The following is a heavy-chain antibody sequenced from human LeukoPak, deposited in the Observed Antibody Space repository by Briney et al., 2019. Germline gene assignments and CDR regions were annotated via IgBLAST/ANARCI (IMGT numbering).Heavy chain of an antibody. CDR2: INHSGST. J-gene: IGHJ4*02. CDR3: ARGRREYSGYDSKNPIYFDY. Sequence: SETLSLTCAVYGGSFSGYYWSWIRQPPGKGLEWIGEINHSGSTNYNPSLKSRVTISVDTSKNQFSLKLSSVSAADTAVYYCARGRREYSGYDSKNPIYFDYWGQGTLVTVSS. CDR1: GGSFSGYY. D-gene: IGHD5-12*01. V-gene: IGHV4-34*01.